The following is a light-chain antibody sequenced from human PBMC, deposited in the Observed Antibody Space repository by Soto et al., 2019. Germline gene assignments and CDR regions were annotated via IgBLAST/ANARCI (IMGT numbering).Light chain of an antibody. J-gene: IGLJ1*01. Sequence: QPVLTQPRSVSGSPGQSVTISCTGTSSDVGGYNYVSWYQQHPGKAPELLIYDVTKRPSGVPDRFSGSKSGNTASLTISGLQADDEADYYCCSYAGSYTYVFGTGTKVTVL. CDR1: SSDVGGYNY. CDR2: DVT. V-gene: IGLV2-11*01. CDR3: CSYAGSYTYV.